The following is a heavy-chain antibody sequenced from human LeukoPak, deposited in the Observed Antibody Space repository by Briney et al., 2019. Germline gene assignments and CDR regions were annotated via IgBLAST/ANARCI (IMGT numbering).Heavy chain of an antibody. D-gene: IGHD6-13*01. CDR1: GFTFSNYA. CDR2: ITGGGDT. J-gene: IGHJ5*02. CDR3: AKGKAAGAVDWFDP. Sequence: GGSLRLSGAASGFTFSNYAMMWVRQAPGKGLEWVSSITGGGDTYYVDSVKGRFTVSRDNFKNTLYLQINSLTADDTALYYCAKGKAAGAVDWFDPWGQGTLVTVSS. V-gene: IGHV3-23*01.